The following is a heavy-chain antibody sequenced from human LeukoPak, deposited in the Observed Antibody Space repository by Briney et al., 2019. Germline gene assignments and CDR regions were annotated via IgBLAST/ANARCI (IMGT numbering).Heavy chain of an antibody. D-gene: IGHD3-3*01. CDR1: GGSISSSSYY. V-gene: IGHV4-61*01. CDR3: ARDLEMNRFLEWLLPDY. Sequence: SETLSLTCTVSGGSISSSSYYWSWIRQPPGKGLEWIGYIYYSGSTNYNPSLKSRVTISVDTSKNQFSLKLSSVTAADTAVYYCARDLEMNRFLEWLLPDYWGQGTLVTVSS. CDR2: IYYSGST. J-gene: IGHJ4*02.